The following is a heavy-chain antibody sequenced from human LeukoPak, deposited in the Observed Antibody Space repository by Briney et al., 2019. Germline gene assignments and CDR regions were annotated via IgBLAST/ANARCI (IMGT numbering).Heavy chain of an antibody. CDR1: AGTFSSQV. V-gene: IGHV1-69*05. Sequence: SVKVSCKASAGTFSSQVNSVRQAPRQGLEWVGGLIPVFGTTNYAEKFQGRVTITTDETTRTSYMELRSLKSDDTAVYYCARGKSGYDYGLDHWGQGILVIVSS. J-gene: IGHJ4*02. CDR2: LIPVFGTT. CDR3: ARGKSGYDYGLDH. D-gene: IGHD5-12*01.